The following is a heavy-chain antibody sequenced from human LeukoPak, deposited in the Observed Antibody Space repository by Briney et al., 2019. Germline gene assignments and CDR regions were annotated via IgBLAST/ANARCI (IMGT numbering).Heavy chain of an antibody. CDR1: GYSFTSYY. CDR2: INPSGGST. D-gene: IGHD4-17*01. J-gene: IGHJ4*02. V-gene: IGHV1-46*01. CDR3: ARESPFRNYGDYVEEYYFDY. Sequence: GESLKISCKGSGYSFTSYYMHWVRQAPGQGLEWMGIINPSGGSTSYAQKFQGRVTMTRDMSTSTVYMELSSLRSEDTAVYYCARESPFRNYGDYVEEYYFDYWGQGTLVTVSS.